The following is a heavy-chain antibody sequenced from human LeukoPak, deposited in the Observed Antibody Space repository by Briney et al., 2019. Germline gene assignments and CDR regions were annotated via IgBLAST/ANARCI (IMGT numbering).Heavy chain of an antibody. CDR3: ARDSSSPYYYDSSGLRAFDI. Sequence: PSQTLSLTCTVSGGSISSGGYYWSWIRQHPGKGLEWIGYIYYSGSTYYNPSLKSRVTISVGTSKNQFSLKLSSVTAADTAVYYCARDSSSPYYYDSSGLRAFDIWGQGTMVTVSS. V-gene: IGHV4-31*03. J-gene: IGHJ3*02. CDR1: GGSISSGGYY. D-gene: IGHD3-22*01. CDR2: IYYSGST.